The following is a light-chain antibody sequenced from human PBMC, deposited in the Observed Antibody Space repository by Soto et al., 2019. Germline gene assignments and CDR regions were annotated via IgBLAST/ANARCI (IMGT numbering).Light chain of an antibody. Sequence: EIVLTQSPGTLSLSPGERATLSCRASQSVSSSYLAWYLQKPGQAPRLLIYGASSRATGIPDRFSGSGSGTDFTLTISRLEPEDFAVYYCQQYGSSGTFGQGTKVDI. CDR2: GAS. J-gene: IGKJ1*01. CDR3: QQYGSSGT. CDR1: QSVSSSY. V-gene: IGKV3-20*01.